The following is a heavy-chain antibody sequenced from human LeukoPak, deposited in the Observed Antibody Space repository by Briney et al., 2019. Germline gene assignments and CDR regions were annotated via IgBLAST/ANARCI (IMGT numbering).Heavy chain of an antibody. J-gene: IGHJ4*02. V-gene: IGHV3-30*04. CDR3: ARDLGAAGG. CDR2: ISYDGSNK. Sequence: GGSLRLSCAASGFTFSSYAMHWVRQAPGKGLEWVAVISYDGSNKYYADSVKGRFTISRDNSKNTLYLQMNSLRAEDTAVYYCARDLGAAGGWGQGTLVTVSS. CDR1: GFTFSSYA. D-gene: IGHD6-13*01.